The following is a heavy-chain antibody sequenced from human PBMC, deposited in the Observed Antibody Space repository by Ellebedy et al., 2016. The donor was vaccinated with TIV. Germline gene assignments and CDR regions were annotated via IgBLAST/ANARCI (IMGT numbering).Heavy chain of an antibody. V-gene: IGHV3-30*04. CDR2: ISYDGTYK. D-gene: IGHD4-23*01. Sequence: GESLKISCEASGFTFNKFAMHWVRQAPGKGLEWVAVISYDGTYKYYADSVKGRFTVSRDNAKNSLYLQMNSLRAEDTAVYYCAREDLVTFDYWGQGTLVTVSS. CDR1: GFTFNKFA. CDR3: AREDLVTFDY. J-gene: IGHJ4*02.